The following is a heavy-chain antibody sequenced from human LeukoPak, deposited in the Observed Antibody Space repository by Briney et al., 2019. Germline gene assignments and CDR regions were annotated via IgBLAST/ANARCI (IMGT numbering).Heavy chain of an antibody. J-gene: IGHJ3*02. CDR1: GFTFSNYW. CDR2: IKLDGSEK. D-gene: IGHD2-15*01. V-gene: IGHV3-7*01. Sequence: GGSLRLSCAASGFTFSNYWMSWVRQAPGKGLEWVANIKLDGSEKNYVDSVKGRFTISRDNAQNSLYLQMNSVRAEDTAVYYCAREMGSSSYVLDIWGQGTLVTVSS. CDR3: AREMGSSSYVLDI.